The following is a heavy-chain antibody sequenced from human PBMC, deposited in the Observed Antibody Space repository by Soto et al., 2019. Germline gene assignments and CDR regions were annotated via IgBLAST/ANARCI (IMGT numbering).Heavy chain of an antibody. CDR2: LSGSDGST. V-gene: IGHV3-23*01. D-gene: IGHD6-19*01. Sequence: PGGSLRLSCAASGFTFSTYAMAWVRQAPGKGLEWVSGLSGSDGSTYYADSVKGRFTIFRDNSKNTLYLQMNSLRADDTAVYYCAKDRNSAWPYYLDYWGQGTPVTVSS. CDR1: GFTFSTYA. J-gene: IGHJ4*02. CDR3: AKDRNSAWPYYLDY.